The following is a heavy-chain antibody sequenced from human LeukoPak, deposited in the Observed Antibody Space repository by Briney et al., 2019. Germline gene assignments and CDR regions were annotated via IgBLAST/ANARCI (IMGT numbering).Heavy chain of an antibody. Sequence: GASVKVSCKASGYTFTGYYMHWVRQAPGQGLEWMGWINPNSGGTNYAQKFQGRVTMTRDTSISTAYMELSRLRSDDTAVYYCARDRKRNIYDFWSGSSNDYWGQGTLVTVSS. CDR1: GYTFTGYY. D-gene: IGHD3-3*01. CDR2: INPNSGGT. CDR3: ARDRKRNIYDFWSGSSNDY. V-gene: IGHV1-2*02. J-gene: IGHJ4*02.